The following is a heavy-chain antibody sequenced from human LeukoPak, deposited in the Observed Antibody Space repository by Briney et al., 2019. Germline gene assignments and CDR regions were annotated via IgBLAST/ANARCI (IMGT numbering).Heavy chain of an antibody. J-gene: IGHJ4*02. D-gene: IGHD3-10*01. V-gene: IGHV3-30*18. Sequence: PGGSLRLSCAASGFTFSSYGMHWVRQAPGKGLEWVAVISYDGSNKYYADSVKGRFTISRDNSKNTLYLQMNSLRAEDTAVYYCAKISGSYSIKTYYFDYWGQGTLVTVSS. CDR1: GFTFSSYG. CDR2: ISYDGSNK. CDR3: AKISGSYSIKTYYFDY.